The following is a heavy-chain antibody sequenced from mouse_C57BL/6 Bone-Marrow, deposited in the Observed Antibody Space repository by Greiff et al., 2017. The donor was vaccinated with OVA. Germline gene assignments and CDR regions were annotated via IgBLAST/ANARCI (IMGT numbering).Heavy chain of an antibody. Sequence: QVQLQQPGAELVTPGASVKLSCKASGYTFTSYWMHWVKQRPGQGLEWIGEIDPSDSYTNYNQKFKGKSTLTVDTSSSTAYMQLRSLTSEDSAVYYCARGELYYDYDGDYFDYWGQGTTLTVSS. CDR1: GYTFTSYW. J-gene: IGHJ2*01. CDR3: ARGELYYDYDGDYFDY. CDR2: IDPSDSYT. D-gene: IGHD2-4*01. V-gene: IGHV1-69*01.